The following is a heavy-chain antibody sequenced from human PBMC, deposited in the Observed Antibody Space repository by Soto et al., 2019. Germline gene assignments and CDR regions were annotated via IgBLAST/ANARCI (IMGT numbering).Heavy chain of an antibody. J-gene: IGHJ6*02. CDR2: TYSKSVWYN. CDR1: GDSVSSNSAA. D-gene: IGHD4-4*01. V-gene: IGHV6-1*01. CDR3: ARHFRGSAAYSGMDV. Sequence: PSQTLSLTCAISGDSVSSNSAAWSWIRQSPSRGLGWLGMTYSKSVWYNVYAFFVKSRITFNADTSKNQFSLHLKSVTPEDTATYYCARHFRGSAAYSGMDVWGQGTTVTVSS.